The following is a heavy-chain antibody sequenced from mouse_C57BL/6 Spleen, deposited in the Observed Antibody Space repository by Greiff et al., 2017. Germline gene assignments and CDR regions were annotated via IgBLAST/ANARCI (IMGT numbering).Heavy chain of an antibody. CDR3: ARYYDYDGGFAY. CDR1: GYTFTSYW. D-gene: IGHD2-4*01. J-gene: IGHJ3*01. CDR2: IDPSDSYT. Sequence: QVQLQQPGAELVMPGASVKLSCKASGYTFTSYWMHWVKQRPGQGLEWIGKIDPSDSYTNYNQKFKGKSTLTVDKSSSTAYMQLSSLTSEDSAVYYCARYYDYDGGFAYWGQGTLVTVSA. V-gene: IGHV1-69*01.